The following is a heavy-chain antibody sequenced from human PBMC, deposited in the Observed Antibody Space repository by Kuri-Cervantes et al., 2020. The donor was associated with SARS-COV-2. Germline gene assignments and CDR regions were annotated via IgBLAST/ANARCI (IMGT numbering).Heavy chain of an antibody. Sequence: GESLKISCAASGFTFSSYWMSWVRQAPGKGLEWVANIKQDGSEKYYVDSVKGRFTISRDNAKNSLYLQMNSLRAEDTAVYYCARVRNDYYYYYYMDVWGKGTTVTVSS. CDR1: GFTFSSYW. V-gene: IGHV3-7*01. CDR2: IKQDGSEK. J-gene: IGHJ6*03. CDR3: ARVRNDYYYYYYMDV.